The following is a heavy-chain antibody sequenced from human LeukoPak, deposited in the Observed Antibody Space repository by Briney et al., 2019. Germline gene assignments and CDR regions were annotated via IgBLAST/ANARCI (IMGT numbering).Heavy chain of an antibody. Sequence: GGSLRLSCAASGFTFDDYAMHWVRRAPGKGLEWVSGISWNSGNIGYADSVKGRFTISRDNAKNSLFLQMNSLRAEDTALYYCAKDYCSSTTCYYNYWGQGTLVTVSS. CDR3: AKDYCSSTTCYYNY. CDR1: GFTFDDYA. CDR2: ISWNSGNI. D-gene: IGHD2-2*01. V-gene: IGHV3-9*01. J-gene: IGHJ4*02.